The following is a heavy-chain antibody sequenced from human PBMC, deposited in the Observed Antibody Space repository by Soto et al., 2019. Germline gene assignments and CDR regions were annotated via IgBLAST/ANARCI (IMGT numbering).Heavy chain of an antibody. D-gene: IGHD1-7*01. J-gene: IGHJ6*02. Sequence: ASVQVSCKASGFTFTSSAVQWVRQARGQRLEWIGWIVVGSGNTNYAQKFQERVTITRDMSTSTAYMELSSLRSEDTAVYYCAAPRQELLERYYYGMDVWGQGTTVTVSS. CDR3: AAPRQELLERYYYGMDV. CDR2: IVVGSGNT. CDR1: GFTFTSSA. V-gene: IGHV1-58*01.